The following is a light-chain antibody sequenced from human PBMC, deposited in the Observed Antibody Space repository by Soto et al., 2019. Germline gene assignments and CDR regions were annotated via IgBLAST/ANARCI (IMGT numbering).Light chain of an antibody. CDR2: EVS. CDR3: RSYEGDYTLYV. Sequence: QSALTQPPSASGSPGQSVTISCTGTSSDVGGYNYVSWYQHHPGKAPKLLIYEVSKRPSGVPDRFSGSKSANTASLTVSGVHAVVYADYVGRSYEGDYTLYVFGTGTKVIVL. V-gene: IGLV2-8*01. J-gene: IGLJ1*01. CDR1: SSDVGGYNY.